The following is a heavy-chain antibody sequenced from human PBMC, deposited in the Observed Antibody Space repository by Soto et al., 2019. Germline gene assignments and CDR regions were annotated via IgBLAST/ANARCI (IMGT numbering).Heavy chain of an antibody. CDR3: AREIETGGELRTWDY. CDR1: GYTFTSYY. Sequence: QVQLVQSGAEVKKPGASVKVSCKASGYTFTSYYMHWVRQAPGQGLEWMGIINPSGGSTSYAQKFQDRVTMTRDTSTSTVYMELSSLRSEDTAVYYCAREIETGGELRTWDYWGQGTLVTVSS. V-gene: IGHV1-46*01. J-gene: IGHJ4*02. D-gene: IGHD1-7*01. CDR2: INPSGGST.